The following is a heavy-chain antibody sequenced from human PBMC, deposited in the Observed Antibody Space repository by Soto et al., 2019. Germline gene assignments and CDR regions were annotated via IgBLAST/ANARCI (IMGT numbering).Heavy chain of an antibody. CDR2: IYYSGST. CDR1: GGSISSGGYY. J-gene: IGHJ3*02. D-gene: IGHD1-7*01. Sequence: SETLSLTCTVSGGSISSGGYYWSWIRQHPGKGLEWIGYIYYSGSTYYNPSLKSRVTISVDTSKNQFSLKLSSVTAADTAVYYCATVKTGTTDYGAAFDIWGQGTMVTVSS. CDR3: ATVKTGTTDYGAAFDI. V-gene: IGHV4-31*03.